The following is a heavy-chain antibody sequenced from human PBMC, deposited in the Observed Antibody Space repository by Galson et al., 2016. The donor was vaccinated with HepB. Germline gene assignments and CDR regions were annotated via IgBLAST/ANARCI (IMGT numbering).Heavy chain of an antibody. CDR2: ISYDANAK. CDR1: GFSFSAYA. CDR3: VKGHRLWLGNGVNDGLDI. Sequence: SLRLSCATSGFSFSAYAMHWVRQAPGQGLEWMATISYDANAKHYADSVKGRFSISRDKSKNMVDLQMNSLRPDDTAVYLCVKGHRLWLGNGVNDGLDIWGQGTMVTVSS. V-gene: IGHV3-30*18. D-gene: IGHD6-19*01. J-gene: IGHJ3*02.